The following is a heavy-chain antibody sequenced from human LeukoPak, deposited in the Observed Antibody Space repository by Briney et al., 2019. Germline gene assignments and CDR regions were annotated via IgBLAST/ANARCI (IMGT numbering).Heavy chain of an antibody. Sequence: SETLSLTCAVYGGSFSGYYWSWIRQPPGKGLEWIGEINHSGSTNYNPSLKSRVTISVDTSKNQFSLKLSSVTAADTAVYYCARASTYYYDSSGYYYSLPFDYWGQGTLVTVSS. CDR1: GGSFSGYY. J-gene: IGHJ4*02. D-gene: IGHD3-22*01. V-gene: IGHV4-34*01. CDR2: INHSGST. CDR3: ARASTYYYDSSGYYYSLPFDY.